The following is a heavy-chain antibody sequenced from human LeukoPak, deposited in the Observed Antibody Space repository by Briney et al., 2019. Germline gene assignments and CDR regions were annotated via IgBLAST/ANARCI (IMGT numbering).Heavy chain of an antibody. CDR3: ARDSGLRDGYKPLDY. Sequence: TSETLSLTCTVSGGSISSSSYYWGWIRQPPGKGLEWIGSIYYSGSTYYNPSLKSRVTISVDTSKNQFSLKLSSVTAADTAVYYCARDSGLRDGYKPLDYWGQGTLVTVSS. J-gene: IGHJ4*02. D-gene: IGHD5-24*01. V-gene: IGHV4-39*07. CDR1: GGSISSSSYY. CDR2: IYYSGST.